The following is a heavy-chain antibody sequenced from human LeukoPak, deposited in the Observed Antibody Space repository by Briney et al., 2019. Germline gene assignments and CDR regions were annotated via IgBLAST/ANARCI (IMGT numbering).Heavy chain of an antibody. D-gene: IGHD1-14*01. V-gene: IGHV3-7*01. CDR1: EFTFSSYW. CDR3: AKPYGMDV. J-gene: IGHJ6*02. Sequence: GGSLRLSCTASEFTFSSYWMSWVRQAPGKGLEWVANIKQDGSEKDYVDSVKGRFTISRDNAKNSLYLQMNSLRAEDTAVYYCAKPYGMDVWGQGTTVTVSS. CDR2: IKQDGSEK.